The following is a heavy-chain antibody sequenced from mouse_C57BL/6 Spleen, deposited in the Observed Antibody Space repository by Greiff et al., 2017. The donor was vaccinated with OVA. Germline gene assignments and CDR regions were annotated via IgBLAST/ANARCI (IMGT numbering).Heavy chain of an antibody. J-gene: IGHJ2*01. CDR2: ISGGGGNT. Sequence: EVKVVESGGGLVKPGGSLKLSCAASGFTFSSYTMSWVRQTPEQRLEWVATISGGGGNTYYPDSVKGRFTISRDNAKNTLYLQMSSLRSEDTALYYCARITTVVFDYWGQGTTLTVSS. D-gene: IGHD1-1*01. CDR1: GFTFSSYT. V-gene: IGHV5-9*01. CDR3: ARITTVVFDY.